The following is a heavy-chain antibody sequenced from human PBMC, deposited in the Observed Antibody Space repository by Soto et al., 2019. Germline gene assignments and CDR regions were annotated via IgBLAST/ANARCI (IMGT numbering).Heavy chain of an antibody. Sequence: SETLSLTCTVSGGSISSSSYYWGWIRQPPGKGLEWIGSIYYSGSTYYNPSLKSRVTISVDTSKNQFSLKLSSVTAADTAVYYCAGSNYHHYYYGMDVWGQGTTVTVSS. CDR1: GGSISSSSYY. CDR3: AGSNYHHYYYGMDV. J-gene: IGHJ6*02. D-gene: IGHD4-4*01. CDR2: IYYSGST. V-gene: IGHV4-39*01.